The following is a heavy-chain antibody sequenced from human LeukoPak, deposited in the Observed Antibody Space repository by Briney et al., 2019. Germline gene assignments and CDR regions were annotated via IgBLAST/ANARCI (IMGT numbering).Heavy chain of an antibody. D-gene: IGHD3-22*01. CDR1: GAYISRYY. CDR2: ISYSATT. V-gene: IGHV4-59*01. CDR3: ARDMRGDFYDTSGLNWFDP. Sequence: SETLSLTCTVSGAYISRYYWSWIRQPPGKGLDWIGYISYSATTNYNPSLMSRVTITVDTSENQFSLKLSSVTAADTAVYYCARDMRGDFYDTSGLNWFDPWGQGTLVTVSS. J-gene: IGHJ5*02.